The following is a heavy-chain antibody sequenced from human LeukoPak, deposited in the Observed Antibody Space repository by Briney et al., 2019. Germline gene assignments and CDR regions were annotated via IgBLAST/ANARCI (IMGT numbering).Heavy chain of an antibody. CDR3: ARDHDYGGNSEVDY. D-gene: IGHD4-23*01. CDR1: GFTFSSYW. V-gene: IGHV3-7*01. Sequence: GGSLRLSCAASGFTFSSYWMSWVRQAPGKGLEWVANIKQDGSEKNYVDSVKGRFTISRDNAKNSLYLQMNSLRAEDTAVYYCARDHDYGGNSEVDYWGQGTLVTVSS. J-gene: IGHJ4*02. CDR2: IKQDGSEK.